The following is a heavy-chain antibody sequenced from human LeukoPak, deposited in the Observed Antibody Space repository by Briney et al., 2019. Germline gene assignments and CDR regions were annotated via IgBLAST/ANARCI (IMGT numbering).Heavy chain of an antibody. Sequence: QPGGSLRLSCAASGFTFSSYAMGWVRQAPGKGLEWVSAISGSGGSTYYADSVKGRFTISRDNSKNTLYLQMNSLRAEDTAVYYCAKPRDCSGGSCYSLAIYYYYGMDVWGQGTTVTVSS. D-gene: IGHD2-15*01. V-gene: IGHV3-23*01. CDR1: GFTFSSYA. CDR3: AKPRDCSGGSCYSLAIYYYYGMDV. J-gene: IGHJ6*02. CDR2: ISGSGGST.